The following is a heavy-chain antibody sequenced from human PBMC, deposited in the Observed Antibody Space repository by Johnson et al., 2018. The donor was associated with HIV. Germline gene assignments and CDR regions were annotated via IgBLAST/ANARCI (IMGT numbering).Heavy chain of an antibody. CDR3: ARDGRDVVTRVDFNI. Sequence: VQLVESGGGLVQPGGSLRLSCAASGFTFSSYAMSWVRQAPGKGLEWVSGINWNGGSTGYADSVKGRFTISRDNAKNSLYLQMNSLRAGDTAVYYCARDGRDVVTRVDFNIWGPGTVVTGSS. D-gene: IGHD2-21*02. CDR1: GFTFSSYA. CDR2: INWNGGST. J-gene: IGHJ3*02. V-gene: IGHV3-20*04.